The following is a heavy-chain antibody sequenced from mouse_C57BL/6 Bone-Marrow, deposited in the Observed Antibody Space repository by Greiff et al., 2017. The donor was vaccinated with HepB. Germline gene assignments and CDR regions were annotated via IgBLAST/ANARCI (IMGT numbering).Heavy chain of an antibody. J-gene: IGHJ1*03. CDR2: TFYSGIT. Sequence: VQLKESGPSLVRPSQTLSLTCTVTGFSINSDCYWIWIRQFPGNKLEYIGYTFYSGITYYNPSLESRTYITRDTSKNQFSLKLSSVTTEDTATYYCARDSNPPYWYFDVWGTGTTVTVSS. V-gene: IGHV3-3*01. CDR3: ARDSNPPYWYFDV. CDR1: GFSINSDCY. D-gene: IGHD2-5*01.